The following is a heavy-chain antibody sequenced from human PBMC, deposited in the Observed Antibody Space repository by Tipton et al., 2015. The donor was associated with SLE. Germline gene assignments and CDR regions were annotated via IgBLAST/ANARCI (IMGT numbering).Heavy chain of an antibody. V-gene: IGHV3-23*01. CDR2: MSGSGDRI. J-gene: IGHJ4*02. Sequence: SLRLSCAASGFTFRNYAMTWVRQAPGKGLEWVSTMSGSGDRIHYADSVKGRFTISRDNSKNTLYLEMNSLRPEDTAVYYCARELGFQFENWGQGTLVTVSS. CDR3: ARELGFQFEN. D-gene: IGHD1-26*01. CDR1: GFTFRNYA.